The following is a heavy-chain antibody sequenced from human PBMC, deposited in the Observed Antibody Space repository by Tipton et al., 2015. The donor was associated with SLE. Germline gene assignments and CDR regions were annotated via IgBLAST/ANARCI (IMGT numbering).Heavy chain of an antibody. Sequence: TLSLTCTVSGGSISSNNFFWSWLRQHPGKGLEWIGYIYYSGSAFYNPSLKSRVTMSVDTSQNQFSLKLRSVSAADTAVYYCARHWGAYENPYYFDYWGQGTLVTVSS. J-gene: IGHJ4*02. CDR2: IYYSGSA. CDR1: GGSISSNNFF. V-gene: IGHV4-31*03. D-gene: IGHD3-16*01. CDR3: ARHWGAYENPYYFDY.